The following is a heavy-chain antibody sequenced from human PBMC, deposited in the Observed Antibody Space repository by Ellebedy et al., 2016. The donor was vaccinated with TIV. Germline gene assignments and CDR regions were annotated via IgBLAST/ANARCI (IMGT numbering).Heavy chain of an antibody. CDR2: IKSKSDGGAA. V-gene: IGHV3-15*07. D-gene: IGHD7-27*01. CDR3: ATTGDLRYPYYFDY. Sequence: PGGSLRLSCAASGFTFSNYAMNWVRQAPGKGLEWVGRIKSKSDGGAADYAAPVKGRCTISRDDSKNTLFLQMNSLQTEDTAVYFCATTGDLRYPYYFDYWGQGALVTVSS. J-gene: IGHJ4*02. CDR1: GFTFSNYA.